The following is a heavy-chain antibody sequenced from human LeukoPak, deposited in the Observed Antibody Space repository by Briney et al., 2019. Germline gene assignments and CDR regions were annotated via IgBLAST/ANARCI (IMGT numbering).Heavy chain of an antibody. J-gene: IGHJ3*02. V-gene: IGHV3-13*04. CDR1: GFTFSTYD. CDR3: VREAGHIGSLSELDI. Sequence: PGGSLRLSCTASGFTFSTYDMHWVRQATGKGLEWVSAIDTAGATYYSGSVKGRFTISREDARNSLYLQMNSLRAGDTAVYYCVREAGHIGSLSELDIWGRGTMVTISA. CDR2: IDTAGAT. D-gene: IGHD2-21*01.